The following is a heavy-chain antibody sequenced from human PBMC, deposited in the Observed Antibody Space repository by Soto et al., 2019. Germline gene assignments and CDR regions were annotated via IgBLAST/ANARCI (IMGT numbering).Heavy chain of an antibody. CDR3: ARDPGAASWDF. D-gene: IGHD2-15*01. CDR2: INTSNDNK. V-gene: IGHV1-18*01. J-gene: IGHJ4*02. CDR1: GYTFTNYG. Sequence: ASVKVSCKASGYTFTNYGISWVRQAPGEGLEWVGWINTSNDNKLYAQKLQGRLTLTTDTSTSTAYMDLTTLRSYDTAVYFCARDPGAASWDFWAQGTLVTVSS.